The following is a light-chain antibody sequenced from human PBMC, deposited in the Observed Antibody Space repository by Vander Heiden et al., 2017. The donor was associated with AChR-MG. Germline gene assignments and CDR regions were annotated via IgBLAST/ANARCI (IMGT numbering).Light chain of an antibody. CDR2: DAS. Sequence: EIVSTQSPATLPLSPGERATLSCRASQSVSSYLAWYQQKPGQAPRLLIYDASNRATGIPARFSGSGSGTDFTLTISSREPEDFAVYYCQQRSNWPLTFGPGTKVDIK. V-gene: IGKV3-11*01. J-gene: IGKJ3*01. CDR1: QSVSSY. CDR3: QQRSNWPLT.